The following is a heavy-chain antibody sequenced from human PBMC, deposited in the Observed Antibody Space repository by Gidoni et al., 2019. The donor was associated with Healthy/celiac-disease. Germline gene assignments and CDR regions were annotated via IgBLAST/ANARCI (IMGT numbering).Heavy chain of an antibody. CDR3: AHLISGGFYIFRTARGGSYYFDY. D-gene: IGHD6-19*01. Sequence: QITLKESGPTLVKPTQTLTRTCTFAGFSLSTSGVGVGWIRQPPGKALEWLALIYWDDDKRYSPSLKSRLTITKDTSKNQVVLTMTNMDPVDTATYYCAHLISGGFYIFRTARGGSYYFDYWGQGTLVTVSS. CDR2: IYWDDDK. J-gene: IGHJ4*02. CDR1: GFSLSTSGVG. V-gene: IGHV2-5*02.